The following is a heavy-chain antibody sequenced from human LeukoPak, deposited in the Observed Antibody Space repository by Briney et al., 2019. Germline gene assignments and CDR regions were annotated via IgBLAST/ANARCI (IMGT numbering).Heavy chain of an antibody. CDR1: GFTVSAYA. D-gene: IGHD3-10*01. CDR3: AARKVRGVWFYLDY. Sequence: GGSLRLSCAAPGFTVSAYAMAWVRQAPGKGLEWVSTIYDDNTYYADSVKGRFAISTDNSKNTLYLQMNSLRVEDTAVYFCAARKVRGVWFYLDYWGQGTLVTVSS. CDR2: IYDDNT. J-gene: IGHJ4*02. V-gene: IGHV3-23*01.